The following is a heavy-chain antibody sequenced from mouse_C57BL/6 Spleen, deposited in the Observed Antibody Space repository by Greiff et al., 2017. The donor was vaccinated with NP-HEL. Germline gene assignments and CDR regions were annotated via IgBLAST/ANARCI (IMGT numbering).Heavy chain of an antibody. Sequence: VKLQESGAELARPGASVKLSCKASGYTFTSYGISWVKQRTGQGLEWIGEIYPRSGNTYYNEKFKGKATLTADKSSSTAYMELRSLTAEDSAVYFCARGPYYSNYEYFDVWGTGTTVTVSS. D-gene: IGHD2-5*01. V-gene: IGHV1-81*01. CDR1: GYTFTSYG. J-gene: IGHJ1*03. CDR3: ARGPYYSNYEYFDV. CDR2: IYPRSGNT.